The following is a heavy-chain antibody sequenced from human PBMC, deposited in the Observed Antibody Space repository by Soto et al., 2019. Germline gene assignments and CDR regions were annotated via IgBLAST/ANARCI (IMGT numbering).Heavy chain of an antibody. V-gene: IGHV1-46*01. D-gene: IGHD5-18*01. CDR3: ARVKIQLWFSDY. CDR1: GYTFTSYY. CDR2: INPSGGST. J-gene: IGHJ4*02. Sequence: ASVKVSFKASGYTFTSYYMHWVRQSPGQGLEWMGIINPSGGSTSYAQKFEGRVTMTRDTSTSTVYMELSSLRSEDTAVYYCARVKIQLWFSDYWGQGTLVTVSS.